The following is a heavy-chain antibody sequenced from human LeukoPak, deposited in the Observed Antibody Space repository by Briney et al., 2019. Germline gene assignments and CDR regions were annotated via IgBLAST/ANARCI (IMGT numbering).Heavy chain of an antibody. V-gene: IGHV3-21*01. CDR2: ISSSSSYI. D-gene: IGHD4-17*01. CDR3: ARDYGDYVGVAFDI. CDR1: GFTFSDYT. Sequence: GGSLRLSCAASGFTFSDYTMNWVRQAPGKGLEWVSSISSSSSYIYYADSVKGRFTISRDNAKNSLYLQMNSLRAEDTAVYYCARDYGDYVGVAFDIWGQGTMVTVSS. J-gene: IGHJ3*02.